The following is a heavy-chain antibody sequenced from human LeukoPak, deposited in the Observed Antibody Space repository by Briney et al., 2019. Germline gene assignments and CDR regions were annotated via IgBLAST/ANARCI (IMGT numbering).Heavy chain of an antibody. CDR1: GFRFSRYS. CDR3: ARGLFTIIVGPHDSFDS. J-gene: IGHJ3*02. D-gene: IGHD3-22*01. Sequence: PAGSLTPACAASGFRFSRYSMTWVRQAPWKGMEWVSSISSSNNSMYYPDSVRGRFTISRDNAKSSLYLQMNSLRAEDTAVYYCARGLFTIIVGPHDSFDSLGQGTMVTFSS. CDR2: ISSSNNSM. V-gene: IGHV3-21*01.